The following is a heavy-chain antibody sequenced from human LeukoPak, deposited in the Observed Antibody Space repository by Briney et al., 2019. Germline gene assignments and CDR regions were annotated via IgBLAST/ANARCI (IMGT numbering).Heavy chain of an antibody. D-gene: IGHD2-15*01. CDR1: GFTFSSYS. J-gene: IGHJ6*02. Sequence: GGSLRLSCAASGFTFSSYSMNCVRQAPGKGLEWVSSISSSSSYIYYADSVKGRFTISRDNAKNSLYLQMNSLRAEDTAVYYCARDEQADSTPDGMDVWGQGTTVTVSS. V-gene: IGHV3-21*01. CDR2: ISSSSSYI. CDR3: ARDEQADSTPDGMDV.